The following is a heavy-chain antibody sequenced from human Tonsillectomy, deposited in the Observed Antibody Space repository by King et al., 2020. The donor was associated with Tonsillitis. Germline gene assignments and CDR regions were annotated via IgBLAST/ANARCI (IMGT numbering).Heavy chain of an antibody. CDR1: GYSISDGYY. Sequence: VQLQESGPGLVKPSETPSLTCAVSGYSISDGYYWGWIRQPPGKGLEWITIIYHTGSTYYNPSLKSRVTISIDRPKNQLLLKLNSVTAADTAVYYCARNDILTGYPCGVWGQGTLVTVSS. D-gene: IGHD3-9*01. J-gene: IGHJ4*02. CDR3: ARNDILTGYPCGV. V-gene: IGHV4-38-2*01. CDR2: IYHTGST.